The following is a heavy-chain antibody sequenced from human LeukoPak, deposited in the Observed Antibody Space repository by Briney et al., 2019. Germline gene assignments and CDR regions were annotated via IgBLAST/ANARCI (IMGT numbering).Heavy chain of an antibody. CDR3: ARQPWIQLWLIDY. CDR1: GDSISTNYY. D-gene: IGHD5-18*01. J-gene: IGHJ4*02. V-gene: IGHV4-38-2*01. CDR2: VYHSGST. Sequence: SETLSLTCAVSGDSISTNYYWGWIRQPPGKGLEWIGSVYHSGSTNYNPSLKSRVTISVDTSKNQFSLKLSSVTAADTAVYYCARQPWIQLWLIDYWGQGTLVTVSS.